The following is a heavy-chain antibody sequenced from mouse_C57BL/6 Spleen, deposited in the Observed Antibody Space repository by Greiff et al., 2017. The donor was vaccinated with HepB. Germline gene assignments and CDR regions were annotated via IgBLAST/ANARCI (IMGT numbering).Heavy chain of an antibody. CDR1: GFNIKDNY. Sequence: VQLQQSGAELVRPGASVKLSCTASGFNIKDNYMHWVKQRPEQGLEWIGWIDPENGDTEYASKFQGKATITADTSSNTAYLQLSSLTSEDTAVYYCTTDYYGSSHYAMDYWGQGTSVTVSS. J-gene: IGHJ4*01. V-gene: IGHV14-4*01. D-gene: IGHD1-1*01. CDR3: TTDYYGSSHYAMDY. CDR2: IDPENGDT.